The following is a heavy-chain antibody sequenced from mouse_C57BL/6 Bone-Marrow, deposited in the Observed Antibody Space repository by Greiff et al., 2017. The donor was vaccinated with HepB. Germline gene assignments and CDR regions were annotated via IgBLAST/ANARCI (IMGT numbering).Heavy chain of an antibody. Sequence: EVQLQQSGAELVRPGASVKLSCTASGFNIKDYYMHWVKQRPEQGLEWIGRIDPEDGDTEYAPKFQGKATMTADTSSNTAYLQLSSLTSEDTAVYYCTTGEGSSLYYFGYWGQGTTLAVSS. CDR2: IDPEDGDT. CDR3: TTGEGSSLYYFGY. D-gene: IGHD1-1*01. J-gene: IGHJ2*01. V-gene: IGHV14-1*01. CDR1: GFNIKDYY.